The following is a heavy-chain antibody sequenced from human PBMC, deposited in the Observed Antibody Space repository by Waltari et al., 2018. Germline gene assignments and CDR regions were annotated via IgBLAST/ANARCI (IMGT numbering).Heavy chain of an antibody. Sequence: EVQLVESGGGLEQPGRSLRLSCSASGFTFGDYAMTWVRQAPGAGLEWVGFIRSKAYAGPAEFAASVKGRFTISRDDSKRIAYLHMNSLKTEDTALYYCTTDSVVVSTSWVPTMDFWGQGTLVTVSS. V-gene: IGHV3-49*04. D-gene: IGHD2-2*01. J-gene: IGHJ4*02. CDR1: GFTFGDYA. CDR3: TTDSVVVSTSWVPTMDF. CDR2: IRSKAYAGPA.